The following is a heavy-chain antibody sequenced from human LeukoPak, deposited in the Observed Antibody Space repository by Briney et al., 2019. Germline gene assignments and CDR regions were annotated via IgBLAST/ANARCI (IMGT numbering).Heavy chain of an antibody. CDR3: ARDRGRSSSWYSDWFDP. Sequence: SETLSLTCTVSGYSISSGYYWGWIQQPPGKGLEWIGSIYHSGSTYYNPSLKSRVTISVDTSKNQFSLKLSSVTAADTAVYYCARDRGRSSSWYSDWFDPWGQGTLVTVSS. CDR2: IYHSGST. J-gene: IGHJ5*02. V-gene: IGHV4-38-2*02. CDR1: GYSISSGYY. D-gene: IGHD6-13*01.